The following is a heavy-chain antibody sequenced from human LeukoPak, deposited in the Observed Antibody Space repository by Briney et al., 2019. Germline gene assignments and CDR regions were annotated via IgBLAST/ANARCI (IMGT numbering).Heavy chain of an antibody. Sequence: SETLSLTCTVSGGSISSYYWSWIRQPPGKGLEWIGYIYTSGSTNYNPSLKSRVTISVDTSKNQFSLKLSSVTAVDTAVYYCARPTYYDSSGYRSGVAFDIWGQGTMVTVSS. D-gene: IGHD3-22*01. V-gene: IGHV4-4*09. CDR1: GGSISSYY. CDR3: ARPTYYDSSGYRSGVAFDI. J-gene: IGHJ3*02. CDR2: IYTSGST.